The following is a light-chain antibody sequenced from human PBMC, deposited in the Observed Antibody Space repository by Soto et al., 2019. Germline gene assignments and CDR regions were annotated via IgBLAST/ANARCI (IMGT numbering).Light chain of an antibody. CDR3: QQYGSSPCS. V-gene: IGKV3-20*01. J-gene: IGKJ1*01. CDR2: GAS. CDR1: QSVSSSY. Sequence: SVLTQSPRTISLSPGERATLSCRTSQSVSSSYLAWYQQKPGQAPRLLIYGASSRATGIPDRFSGSGSGTDFTLTISRLEPEDFAVYYCQQYGSSPCSFGQGTKVDI.